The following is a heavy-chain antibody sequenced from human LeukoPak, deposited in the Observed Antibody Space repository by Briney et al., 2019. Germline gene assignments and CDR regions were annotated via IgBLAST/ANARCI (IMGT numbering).Heavy chain of an antibody. CDR1: GGSISSYY. CDR3: ARGESGGSGWFDP. CDR2: IYYSGST. Sequence: SETLSLTCTVSGGSISSYYWSWIRQPPGKGLEWLGYIYYSGSTNYNPSLKSRVTISIDTSRNQFSLKLTSVTAADTAVYYCARGESGGSGWFDPWGQGTLVTVSS. J-gene: IGHJ5*02. V-gene: IGHV4-59*01. D-gene: IGHD2-15*01.